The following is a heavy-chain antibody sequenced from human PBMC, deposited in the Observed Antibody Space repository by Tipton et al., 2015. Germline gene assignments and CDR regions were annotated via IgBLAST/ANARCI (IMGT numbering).Heavy chain of an antibody. CDR1: GGSVTSGSYY. D-gene: IGHD5-24*01. CDR3: ARDLEHGMDV. CDR2: ASYTDGA. Sequence: TLSLTCTVSGGSVTSGSYYWSWIRQPPGKGLEWIGYASYTDGAHYNPSLESRLTISLDTSKNQFSLTLNSVTAADTAVYYCARDLEHGMDVWGQGTTVTVSS. V-gene: IGHV4-61*01. J-gene: IGHJ6*02.